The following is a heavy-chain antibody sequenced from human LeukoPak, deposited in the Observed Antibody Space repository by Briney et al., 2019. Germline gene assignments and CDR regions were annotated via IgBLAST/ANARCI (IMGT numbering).Heavy chain of an antibody. J-gene: IGHJ1*01. D-gene: IGHD3-22*01. CDR3: AKGATVVVVTTIQY. CDR2: ISGSGDNT. V-gene: IGHV3-23*01. Sequence: GGSLRLSCAASGFTFSSYAMSWVRQVPGKGLEWVSVISGSGDNTYYADSVKGRFTISRDNSKNMLYLQMNSLRAEDTAVYYCAKGATVVVVTTIQYWGQGTLVTVSS. CDR1: GFTFSSYA.